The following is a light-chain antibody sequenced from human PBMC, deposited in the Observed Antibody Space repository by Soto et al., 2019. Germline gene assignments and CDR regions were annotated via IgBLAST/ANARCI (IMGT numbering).Light chain of an antibody. Sequence: EIVITQSPATLSVSPGERATLSCRASQSVSSNLAWYQQKPGQAPRLLIYGASTRATGIPARFSGSGSGTEFTLTISSLQSEDFAFYYCQQYNNWPPWTFGQGTKLEI. CDR1: QSVSSN. CDR2: GAS. J-gene: IGKJ2*02. CDR3: QQYNNWPPWT. V-gene: IGKV3-15*01.